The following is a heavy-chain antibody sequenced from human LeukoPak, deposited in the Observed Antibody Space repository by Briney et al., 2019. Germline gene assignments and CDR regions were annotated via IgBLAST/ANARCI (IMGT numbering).Heavy chain of an antibody. D-gene: IGHD1-1*01. Sequence: GASVTVSCKASGYTFTGYYMHWVRQAPGQGLEWMGWINPNSGGTNYAQKFQGRVTMTRDTSISTAYMGLSRLRSDDTAVYYCARDLEGFDYWGQGTLVTVSS. CDR3: ARDLEGFDY. CDR2: INPNSGGT. CDR1: GYTFTGYY. V-gene: IGHV1-2*02. J-gene: IGHJ4*02.